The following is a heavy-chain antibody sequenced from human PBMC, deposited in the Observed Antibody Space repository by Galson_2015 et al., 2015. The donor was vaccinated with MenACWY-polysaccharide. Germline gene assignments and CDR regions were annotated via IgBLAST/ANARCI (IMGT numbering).Heavy chain of an antibody. CDR1: GFTFDDYG. CDR2: INWNGGSS. CDR3: ARDVAIANWGYVHRYFDL. D-gene: IGHD7-27*01. V-gene: IGHV3-20*04. J-gene: IGHJ2*01. Sequence: SLRLSCAASGFTFDDYGMSWVRQAPGKGLEWVSGINWNGGSSNSIYYADSVKGRFTISRDNAKNSWSLQMNSLRDEDTAVYFCARDVAIANWGYVHRYFDLWGRGTLVTVSS.